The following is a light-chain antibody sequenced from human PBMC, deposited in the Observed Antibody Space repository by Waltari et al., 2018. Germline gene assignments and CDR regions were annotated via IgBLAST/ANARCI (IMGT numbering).Light chain of an antibody. V-gene: IGKV1-17*01. Sequence: DIQMTQSPSSLSASAGDRVTITCRASQAISTDLNWYQQKPGKVPKRLIYAASSLDSGVPSRFSGSGSGTDLTLTISSLQPEDFATYYCLQYNNNPFSFGPGTRLDIK. CDR3: LQYNNNPFS. CDR2: AAS. J-gene: IGKJ3*01. CDR1: QAISTD.